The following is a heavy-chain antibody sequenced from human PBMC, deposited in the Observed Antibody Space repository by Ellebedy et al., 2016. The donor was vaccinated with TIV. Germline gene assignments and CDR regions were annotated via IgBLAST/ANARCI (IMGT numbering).Heavy chain of an antibody. CDR3: ARESFGGHYDSSGYLDY. CDR2: ISSSSSYI. Sequence: GESLKISXAASGFTFSSYSMNWVRQAPGKGLEWVSSISSSSSYIYYADSVKGRFTISRDNAKNSLYLQMNSLRAEDTAVYYCARESFGGHYDSSGYLDYWGQGTLVTVSS. V-gene: IGHV3-21*01. J-gene: IGHJ4*02. D-gene: IGHD3-22*01. CDR1: GFTFSSYS.